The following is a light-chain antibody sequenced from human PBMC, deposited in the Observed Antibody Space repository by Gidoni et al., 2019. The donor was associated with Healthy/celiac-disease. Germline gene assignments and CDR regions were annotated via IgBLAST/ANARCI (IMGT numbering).Light chain of an antibody. CDR2: DAS. J-gene: IGKJ2*01. CDR1: QSFSSW. Sequence: DIQMTQSPSTLSASVGDRVTITCRASQSFSSWLAWYQQKPGKAPNLLIYDASSLESGVPSRFSGSGSGTEFTLTISSLQPDDFATYYCQQYNSYPWTFGQGTKLEIK. V-gene: IGKV1-5*01. CDR3: QQYNSYPWT.